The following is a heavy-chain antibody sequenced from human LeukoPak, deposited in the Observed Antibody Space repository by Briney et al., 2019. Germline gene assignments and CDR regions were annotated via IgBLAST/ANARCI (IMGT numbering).Heavy chain of an antibody. CDR3: ARAPMVRGVILAYYMDV. Sequence: PSETLSLTCTVSGGSISNYYWSWIRQPPGKGLEWIGYIYYSGSTNYNPSLKSRVTISVDTSKNQFSLKLSSVTAADTAVYYCARAPMVRGVILAYYMDVWGKGTTVTVSS. V-gene: IGHV4-59*01. CDR1: GGSISNYY. D-gene: IGHD3-10*01. CDR2: IYYSGST. J-gene: IGHJ6*03.